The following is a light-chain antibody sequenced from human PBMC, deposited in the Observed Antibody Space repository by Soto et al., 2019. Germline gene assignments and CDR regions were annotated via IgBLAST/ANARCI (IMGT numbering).Light chain of an antibody. V-gene: IGLV2-14*03. Sequence: QSALTQPASVSGSPGQSVTISCTGTSSDIGSYNSVCWHQQHPGRAPKLMIYDVSSRASGIPDRFPASKSGNTASLTISGLQAGDEADYFCSSYTSSSTYVFGTGTKLTVL. J-gene: IGLJ1*01. CDR2: DVS. CDR1: SSDIGSYNS. CDR3: SSYTSSSTYV.